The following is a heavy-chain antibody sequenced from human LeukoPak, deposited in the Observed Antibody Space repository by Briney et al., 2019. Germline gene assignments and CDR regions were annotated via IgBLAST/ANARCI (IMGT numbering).Heavy chain of an antibody. Sequence: GGSLRLSCAASGFTFSSYGMSWVRQAPGKGLEWVSAISGSGGSTYYADSVKGRFTISRGNSKDTLYLQMDSLRAEDTAVYYCASRLLWFGEEYFDYWGQGTLVTVSS. CDR3: ASRLLWFGEEYFDY. D-gene: IGHD3-10*01. CDR1: GFTFSSYG. CDR2: ISGSGGST. V-gene: IGHV3-23*01. J-gene: IGHJ4*02.